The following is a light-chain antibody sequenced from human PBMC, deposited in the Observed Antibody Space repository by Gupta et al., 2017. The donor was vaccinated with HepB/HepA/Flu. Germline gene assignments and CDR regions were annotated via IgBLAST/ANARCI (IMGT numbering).Light chain of an antibody. CDR2: DVS. Sequence: QSALTPPASVSGSPGPSITISCTGTSSDVGTYNYVTWYQQHPGKAPKLMIYDVSSRPAGVSDRFSGSKSGNTASLTISGLQAEDEAGYYCSAYTSFSTVIFGGGTKLTVL. CDR1: SSDVGTYNY. J-gene: IGLJ2*01. V-gene: IGLV2-14*03. CDR3: SAYTSFSTVI.